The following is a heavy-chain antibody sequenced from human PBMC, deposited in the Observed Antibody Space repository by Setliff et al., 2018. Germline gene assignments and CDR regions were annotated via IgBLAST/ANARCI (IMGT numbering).Heavy chain of an antibody. V-gene: IGHV1-18*01. J-gene: IGHJ4*02. CDR2: ISVYSGNT. Sequence: GPPVKVSCKASGYTFSHSGITWVRQAPGQGLEWMGWISVYSGNTNYAQKLQGRVTMTTDATTSTAYMELWGLTSDDTAVYYCSRLVRYCSKTTCQTASGAEVWGQGTLVTVSS. CDR1: GYTFSHSG. D-gene: IGHD2-15*01. CDR3: SRLVRYCSKTTCQTASGAEV.